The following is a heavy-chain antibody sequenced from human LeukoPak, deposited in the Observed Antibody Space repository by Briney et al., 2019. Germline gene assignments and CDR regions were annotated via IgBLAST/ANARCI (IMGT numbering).Heavy chain of an antibody. J-gene: IGHJ4*02. D-gene: IGHD5-12*01. CDR3: ASRSSGYDLDY. Sequence: ASVKVSCKASGYTFTSYYMQWVRQASGQGLEWMGIINHSGGSTSYAQKLQGRVTMTRDTSTSTVYMELSSLRSEDTAVYYCASRSSGYDLDYWGQGTLVTVSS. CDR1: GYTFTSYY. V-gene: IGHV1-46*01. CDR2: INHSGGST.